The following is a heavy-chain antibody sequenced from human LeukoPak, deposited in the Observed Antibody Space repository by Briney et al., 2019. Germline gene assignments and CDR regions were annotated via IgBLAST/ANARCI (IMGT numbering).Heavy chain of an antibody. D-gene: IGHD3-22*01. CDR1: GYTFTSYY. V-gene: IGHV1-46*01. J-gene: IGHJ4*02. Sequence: ASVKVSGKASGYTFTSYYMHWVRQAPGQGLEWMGIINPSGGSTSYAQKFQGRVTMTRDTSTSTVYMELSSLRSEDTAVYYCARDAANYYDSSGYYHYGGAYWGQGTLVTVSS. CDR3: ARDAANYYDSSGYYHYGGAY. CDR2: INPSGGST.